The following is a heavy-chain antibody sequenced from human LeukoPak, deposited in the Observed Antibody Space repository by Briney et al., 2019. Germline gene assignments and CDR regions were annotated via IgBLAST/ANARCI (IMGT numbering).Heavy chain of an antibody. D-gene: IGHD6-13*01. CDR3: AAYSSSFDY. V-gene: IGHV4-59*01. CDR1: GGSISSYY. Sequence: KTSETLSLTCTVSGGSISSYYWSWIRQPPGKGLEWIGYIYYSGSTNYNPSLKSRVTISVDTSKNQFSLKLSSVTAADTAVYCCAAYSSSFDYWGQGTLSPSPQ. J-gene: IGHJ4*02. CDR2: IYYSGST.